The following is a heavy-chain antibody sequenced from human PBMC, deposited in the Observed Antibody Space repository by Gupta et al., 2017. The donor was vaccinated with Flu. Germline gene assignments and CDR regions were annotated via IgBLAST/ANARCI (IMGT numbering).Heavy chain of an antibody. D-gene: IGHD1-1*01. J-gene: IGHJ6*03. V-gene: IGHV3-7*01. CDR2: IKQDGSDK. Sequence: PGRGLEWVDNIKQDGSDKNYVDSVRGRFTISRHNAKNSLFLQMNSLTAEDTAVYYCARSISGSTIAPSFYMDVWGTGTTVTVSS. CDR3: ARSISGSTIAPSFYMDV.